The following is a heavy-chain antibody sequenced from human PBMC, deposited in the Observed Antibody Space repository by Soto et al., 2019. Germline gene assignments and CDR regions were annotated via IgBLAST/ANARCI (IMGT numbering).Heavy chain of an antibody. CDR2: IIPIFGTA. J-gene: IGHJ4*02. V-gene: IGHV1-69*01. CDR1: GGTFSSYA. CDR3: ASARYYDDSGSDFGDVDY. Sequence: QVQLVQSGAEVKKPGSSVKVSCKASGGTFSSYAISWVRQAPGQGLEWMGGIIPIFGTANYAQKFQGRVTIIADETTSTAYMELSSLSSEDTAVYYCASARYYDDSGSDFGDVDYGGQGTLVAVSS. D-gene: IGHD3-10*01.